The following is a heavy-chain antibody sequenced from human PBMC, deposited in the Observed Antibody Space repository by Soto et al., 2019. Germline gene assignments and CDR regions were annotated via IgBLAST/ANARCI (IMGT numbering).Heavy chain of an antibody. Sequence: GGSLRLSCAASGFTFDDYAMHWVRQAPGKGLEWVSGISWNSGSIGYADSVKGRFTISRDNAKNSLYLQMNSLRAEDTAVYYCARDYLKPLDSWGQGTLVTVSS. CDR3: ARDYLKPLDS. V-gene: IGHV3-9*01. CDR1: GFTFDDYA. CDR2: ISWNSGSI. J-gene: IGHJ4*02. D-gene: IGHD1-26*01.